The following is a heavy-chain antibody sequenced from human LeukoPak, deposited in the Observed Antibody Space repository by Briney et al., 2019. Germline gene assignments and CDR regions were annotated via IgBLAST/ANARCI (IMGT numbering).Heavy chain of an antibody. Sequence: ASVKVSCKASGYTFTGYYMHWVRQAPGQGLEWMGWMNPNSGNTGYAQKFQGRVTITRNTSISTAYMELSSLRSEDTAVYYCARGTYSSYWGQGTLVTVSS. CDR2: MNPNSGNT. CDR3: ARGTYSSY. D-gene: IGHD5-18*01. V-gene: IGHV1-8*03. CDR1: GYTFTGYY. J-gene: IGHJ4*02.